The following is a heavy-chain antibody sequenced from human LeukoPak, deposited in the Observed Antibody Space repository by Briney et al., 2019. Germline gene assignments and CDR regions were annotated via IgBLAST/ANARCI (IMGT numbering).Heavy chain of an antibody. CDR1: GYTFTGYY. D-gene: IGHD2-2*02. CDR2: INPNSGGT. CDR3: ARARPYCSSTSCHTGDAFDI. V-gene: IGHV1-2*02. Sequence: ASVKVSCKASGYTFTGYYMHWVRQAPGQGLEWMGWINPNSGGTNYAQKFQGRVTMTRDTSISTAYMELSRLRSDDTAVYYCARARPYCSSTSCHTGDAFDIWGQGTMVTVSS. J-gene: IGHJ3*02.